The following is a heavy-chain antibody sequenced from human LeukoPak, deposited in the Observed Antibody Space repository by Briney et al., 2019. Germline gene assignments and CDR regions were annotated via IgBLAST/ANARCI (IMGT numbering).Heavy chain of an antibody. CDR2: ISSSSSYI. Sequence: GGSLRLSCAASGFTFSSYSMNWVRQAPGKGLEWVSSISSSSSYIYYADSVKGRFTISRDNAKSSLYLQMNSLRAEDTAVYYCARSPPQGRAHLWGQGTMVTVSS. J-gene: IGHJ3*01. CDR1: GFTFSSYS. CDR3: ARSPPQGRAHL. V-gene: IGHV3-21*01.